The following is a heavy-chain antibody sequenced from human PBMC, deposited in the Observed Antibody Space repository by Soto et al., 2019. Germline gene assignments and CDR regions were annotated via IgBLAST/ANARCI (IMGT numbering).Heavy chain of an antibody. Sequence: QVQLVESGGGLVQPSGSLRISCVASGFTFSDYYMSWVRQAPGKGLEWVSNISSSGNTIYYAASVKGRFTISRDNARYLVDSQVQSLRPEDTGLYVGAKMSREKYYDPVHSWGQGALVTAS. CDR1: GFTFSDYY. D-gene: IGHD3-3*01. J-gene: IGHJ4*02. CDR3: AKMSREKYYDPVHS. V-gene: IGHV3-11*01. CDR2: ISSSGNTI.